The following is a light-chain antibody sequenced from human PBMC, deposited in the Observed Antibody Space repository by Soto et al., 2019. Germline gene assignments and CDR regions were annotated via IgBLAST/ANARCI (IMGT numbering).Light chain of an antibody. CDR1: SCDVGAYKY. V-gene: IGLV2-14*01. CDR2: EVR. CDR3: SSYTSTSTLV. Sequence: QSVLTQPASVSGSPGQSITISCTGTSCDVGAYKYVFWYQVHPGKAPKLIIYEVRSRPSVVSDRFSGSKSGNTASLTISGLQAEDEANYYCSSYTSTSTLVFGGGT. J-gene: IGLJ3*02.